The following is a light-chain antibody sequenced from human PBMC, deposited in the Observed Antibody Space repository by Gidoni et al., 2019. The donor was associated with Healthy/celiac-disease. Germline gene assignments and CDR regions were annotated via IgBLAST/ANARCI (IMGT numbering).Light chain of an antibody. J-gene: IGKJ4*01. CDR2: WAS. V-gene: IGKV4-1*01. CDR3: QQYYSTPVT. Sequence: DIVMTQSPDSLAVSLGERATFNCKSSQTVLHIANNKNYLAWYQQKPGQPPKLLIYWASTRESGVPDRFSGSGSGIDFTLTISSLQAEDVAVYYCQQYYSTPVTFXGXTKVEIK. CDR1: QTVLHIANNKNY.